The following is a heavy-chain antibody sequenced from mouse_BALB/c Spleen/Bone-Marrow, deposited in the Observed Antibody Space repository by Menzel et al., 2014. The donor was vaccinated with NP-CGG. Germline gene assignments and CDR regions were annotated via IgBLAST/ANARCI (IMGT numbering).Heavy chain of an antibody. D-gene: IGHD3-2*02. CDR1: GFTFSSYG. V-gene: IGHV5-6*01. J-gene: IGHJ2*01. CDR3: TRRPLQANSYFDC. Sequence: EVHLVESGGDLVKPGGSLKLSCVASGFTFSSYGMSWVRQTPDKRLEWVATISSGGSPTYYPASVKGRFTIFRDNAKSTLYLQMSSLNSEDTAMYYCTRRPLQANSYFDCWGQGTTLTVSS. CDR2: ISSGGSPT.